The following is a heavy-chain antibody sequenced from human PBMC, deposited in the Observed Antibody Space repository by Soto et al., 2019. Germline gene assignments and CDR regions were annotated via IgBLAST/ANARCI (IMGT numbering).Heavy chain of an antibody. CDR2: VNPSGGST. J-gene: IGHJ1*01. V-gene: IGHV1-46*01. Sequence: QVQLVQSGAEVKKPGASVKVSCKASGYIFTAYSMHWVRQAPGQGLELMGVVNPSGGSTNYAQKSQGRITMTRDTSTSTVYMDLSSLTSEDTAVYYCAREENCSDGICYSEYFQRWGQGTLVTVSS. CDR1: GYIFTAYS. D-gene: IGHD2-15*01. CDR3: AREENCSDGICYSEYFQR.